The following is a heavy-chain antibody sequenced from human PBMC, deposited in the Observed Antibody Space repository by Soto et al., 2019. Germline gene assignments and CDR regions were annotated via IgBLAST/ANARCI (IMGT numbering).Heavy chain of an antibody. Sequence: GGSLRLSCAASGFNFSNYGMHWIRQAPGKGLEWVAVIWFHGRNKYYLDSVKGRFTISRDNSKNTLSLQMDSLRAEDTAVYYCARDAGLVSGVYGYYGMDVWGQGTTVTVSS. CDR2: IWFHGRNK. D-gene: IGHD2-15*01. CDR3: ARDAGLVSGVYGYYGMDV. J-gene: IGHJ6*02. V-gene: IGHV3-33*01. CDR1: GFNFSNYG.